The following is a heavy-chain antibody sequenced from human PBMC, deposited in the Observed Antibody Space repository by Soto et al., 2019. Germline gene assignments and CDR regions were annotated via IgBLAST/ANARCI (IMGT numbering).Heavy chain of an antibody. V-gene: IGHV4-39*01. D-gene: IGHD2-15*01. CDR2: IYYDGNT. CDR1: GDSISSNSHY. CDR3: ASRGTTTYCSGGSCYARGFDY. J-gene: IGHJ4*02. Sequence: SETLSLTCTVSGDSISSNSHYWGWIRQPPGKGLESIAYIYYDGNTYYNPSLKSRVTISLDTSKNQFSLKLSSVTAADTAVYYCASRGTTTYCSGGSCYARGFDYWGQGTLVTVSS.